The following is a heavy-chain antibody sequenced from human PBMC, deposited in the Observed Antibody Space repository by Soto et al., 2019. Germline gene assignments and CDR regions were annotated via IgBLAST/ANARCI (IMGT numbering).Heavy chain of an antibody. CDR3: ARGGSGSYQMDYYYYYGMDV. CDR2: IYYSGST. Sequence: QVQLQESGPGLVKPSQTLSLTCTVSGGSISSGGYYWSWIRQHPGKGLEWIGYIYYSGSTYYNPSLTSRVTISVDTSKTPFSLKLSSVTAADTAVYYCARGGSGSYQMDYYYYYGMDVWGQGTTVTVSS. CDR1: GGSISSGGYY. D-gene: IGHD3-10*01. V-gene: IGHV4-31*03. J-gene: IGHJ6*02.